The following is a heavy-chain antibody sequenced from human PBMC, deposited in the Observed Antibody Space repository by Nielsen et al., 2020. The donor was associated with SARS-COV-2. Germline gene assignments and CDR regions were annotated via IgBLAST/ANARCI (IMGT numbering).Heavy chain of an antibody. CDR3: ARGGSYFDF. CDR1: GGSISSGDYY. D-gene: IGHD3-16*01. V-gene: IGHV4-30-4*01. CDR2: ISYTGST. J-gene: IGHJ4*02. Sequence: SETLSLTCTVSGGSISSGDYYWTWIRQPPGKGLEYIGYISYTGSTYYDPSLKSRVTISADTSKNQFSLKLTSVTDADTAFYYCARGGSYFDFWGQGTLFTVSS.